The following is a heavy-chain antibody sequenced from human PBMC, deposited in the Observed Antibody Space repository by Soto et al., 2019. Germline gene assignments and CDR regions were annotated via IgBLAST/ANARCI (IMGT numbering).Heavy chain of an antibody. Sequence: EVQLVESGGGLVQPGESLKLSCAASGFTFSGSGIHWVRQASGKGLEWVGHIRTKASNYATEYAASVRGRFTISRDDSKNTAYLPMASLTTEDTAVYYCMETLTPMDVWGQGTTVTVSS. CDR2: IRTKASNYAT. CDR1: GFTFSGSG. J-gene: IGHJ6*02. V-gene: IGHV3-73*01. D-gene: IGHD4-17*01. CDR3: METLTPMDV.